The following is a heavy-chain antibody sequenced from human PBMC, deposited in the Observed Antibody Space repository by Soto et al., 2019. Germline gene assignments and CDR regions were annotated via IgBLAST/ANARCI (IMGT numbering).Heavy chain of an antibody. CDR3: ARDFARYSSGRVFDL. D-gene: IGHD6-19*01. V-gene: IGHV3-7*01. CDR1: GFTFTTYW. CDR2: IKQDGSEK. Sequence: EVQLVESGGGLVQPGGSLRLSCAASGFTFTTYWMSWVRQAPGKGLEWVANIKQDGSEKYYVDSVKGRFTIARDNANNSLYLQMHSPRAEDTAVYYCARDFARYSSGRVFDLWGRGTLVTVSS. J-gene: IGHJ2*01.